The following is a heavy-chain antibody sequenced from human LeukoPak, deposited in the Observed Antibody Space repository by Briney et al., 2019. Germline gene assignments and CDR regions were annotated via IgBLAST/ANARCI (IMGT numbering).Heavy chain of an antibody. CDR1: GFTFSSYG. D-gene: IGHD5-12*01. Sequence: TGGSLRLSCAASGFTFSSYGMSWVRQAPGKGLEWVSAISGSGGSTYYADSVKGRFSISRDNSKNTLYLQMNSLGAEDTAVYYCAKGRGYSGYDLGEFDYWGQGTLVTVSS. V-gene: IGHV3-23*01. J-gene: IGHJ4*02. CDR3: AKGRGYSGYDLGEFDY. CDR2: ISGSGGST.